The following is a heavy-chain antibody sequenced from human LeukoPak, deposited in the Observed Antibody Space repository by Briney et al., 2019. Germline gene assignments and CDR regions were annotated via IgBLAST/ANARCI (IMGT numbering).Heavy chain of an antibody. Sequence: SETLSLTCTVSGGSISSYYWSWIRQPPGKGLEWIGYIYYSGSTNYNPSLKSRVTISIDTSKNQFSLKLSSVTAADTAVYYCARHSFPTTYMVRGGYYFDHWGQGTLVTVSS. CDR1: GGSISSYY. CDR2: IYYSGST. CDR3: ARHSFPTTYMVRGGYYFDH. D-gene: IGHD3-10*01. J-gene: IGHJ4*02. V-gene: IGHV4-59*08.